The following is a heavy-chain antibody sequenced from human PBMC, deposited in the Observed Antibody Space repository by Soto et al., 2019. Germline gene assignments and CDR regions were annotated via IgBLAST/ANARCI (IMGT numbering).Heavy chain of an antibody. D-gene: IGHD3-22*01. Sequence: SETLSLTCTVSGDSLSSYHWTWIRQPPGKGLEWIGYVYYSGNTNYNPSLKSRVTISVDTSKNQFSLKLGSVTAADTAVYYCARDRLRGYDSSGFYSWAQGTMDTGSS. CDR2: VYYSGNT. CDR3: ARDRLRGYDSSGFYS. V-gene: IGHV4-59*01. J-gene: IGHJ4*02. CDR1: GDSLSSYH.